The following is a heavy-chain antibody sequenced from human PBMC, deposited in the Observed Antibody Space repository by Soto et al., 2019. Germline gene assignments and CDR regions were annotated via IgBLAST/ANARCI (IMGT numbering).Heavy chain of an antibody. CDR3: ARDTDSQSIAETDY. CDR2: IWYDGSNK. D-gene: IGHD6-6*01. J-gene: IGHJ4*02. Sequence: GGSLRLSCAASGFTFSSYGMHWVRQAPGKGLEWVAVIWYDGSNKYYADSVKGRFTISRDNSKNTLYLQMNSLRAEDTAVYYCARDTDSQSIAETDYWGQGTLVTVSS. CDR1: GFTFSSYG. V-gene: IGHV3-33*01.